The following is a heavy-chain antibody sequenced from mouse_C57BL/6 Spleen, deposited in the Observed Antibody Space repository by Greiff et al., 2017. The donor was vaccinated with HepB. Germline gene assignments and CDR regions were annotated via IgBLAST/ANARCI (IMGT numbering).Heavy chain of an antibody. V-gene: IGHV1-50*01. CDR1: GYTFTSYW. J-gene: IGHJ3*01. D-gene: IGHD1-1*01. Sequence: QVQLQQPGAELVKPGASVKLSCKASGYTFTSYWMQWVKQRPGQGLEWIGEIDPSDSYTNYNQKFKGKATLTVDTSSRTAYMQLSSLTSEDSAVYYCAIYYYGSSYPFAYWGQGTLVTVSA. CDR2: IDPSDSYT. CDR3: AIYYYGSSYPFAY.